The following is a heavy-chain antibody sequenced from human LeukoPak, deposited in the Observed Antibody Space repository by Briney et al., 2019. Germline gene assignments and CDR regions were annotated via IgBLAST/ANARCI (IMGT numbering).Heavy chain of an antibody. J-gene: IGHJ4*02. CDR2: ISSSSSYR. D-gene: IGHD3-10*01. CDR1: GFTFSSYS. Sequence: GGSLRLSCEASGFTFSSYSMNWVRQAPGKGLEWVSSISSSSSYRYYADSVKGRFTISRDNAKNSLYLLMNSLRAEDTALYYCARSGYYGSGSYSDYWGQGTLVTVSS. V-gene: IGHV3-21*04. CDR3: ARSGYYGSGSYSDY.